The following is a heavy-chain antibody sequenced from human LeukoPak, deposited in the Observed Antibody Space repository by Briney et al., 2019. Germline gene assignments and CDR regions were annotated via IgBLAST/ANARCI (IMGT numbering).Heavy chain of an antibody. J-gene: IGHJ4*02. D-gene: IGHD3-22*01. CDR3: AKDHRVYDSSDYLDS. CDR2: IHYDESNK. CDR1: GFTFSTYD. Sequence: GGSLRLSCAASGFTFSTYDMHWVRQAPGKGLEWVAFIHYDESNKKYADSVKGQFTISRDNSKNTLYLQMNSLRADDTAVYDCAKDHRVYDSSDYLDSWGQGTLVTVSS. V-gene: IGHV3-30*02.